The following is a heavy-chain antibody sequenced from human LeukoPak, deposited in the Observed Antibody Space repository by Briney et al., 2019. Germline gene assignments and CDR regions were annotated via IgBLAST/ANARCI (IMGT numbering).Heavy chain of an antibody. CDR2: IYYSGST. CDR1: GGSISSSSYY. V-gene: IGHV4-39*01. Sequence: SETLSLTCTVSGGSISSSSYYWGWIRQPPGKGLEWIGSIYYSGSTYYNPSLKSRVTISVDTSKNQFSLKLSSVTAADTAVYYCEGARYCSSTSCYKSGNWFDPWGQGTLVTVSS. J-gene: IGHJ5*02. D-gene: IGHD2-2*02. CDR3: EGARYCSSTSCYKSGNWFDP.